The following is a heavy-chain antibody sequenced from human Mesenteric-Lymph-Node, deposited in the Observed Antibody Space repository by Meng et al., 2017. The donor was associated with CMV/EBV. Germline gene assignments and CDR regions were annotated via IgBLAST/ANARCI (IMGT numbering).Heavy chain of an antibody. CDR3: ARESFGMDV. CDR2: IYYTGSPP. Sequence: SETLSLTCTVSGGSISSGNHYWVWIRQPPGKGLEWIGSIYYTGSPPYYNPSLKSRVIMSVDTSNDQFSLKLSSVTAADTAVYYCARESFGMDVWGQGTTVTVSS. V-gene: IGHV4-39*07. CDR1: GGSISSGNHY. J-gene: IGHJ6*02.